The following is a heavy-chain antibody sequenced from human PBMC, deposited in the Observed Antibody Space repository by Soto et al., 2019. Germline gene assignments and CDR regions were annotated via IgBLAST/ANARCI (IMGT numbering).Heavy chain of an antibody. D-gene: IGHD6-13*01. CDR2: IWYDGSNK. J-gene: IGHJ4*02. V-gene: IGHV3-33*01. CDR3: ARMYSRSLDY. Sequence: QVQLVESGGGVVQPGRSLRLSCAASGFTFSSYGMHRVHQAPGKGLGWVAVIWYDGSNKYYADSVKGRFTISRDNSKNTLYLKMNSLRAEDTAVYYCARMYSRSLDYWGQGTLVTVSS. CDR1: GFTFSSYG.